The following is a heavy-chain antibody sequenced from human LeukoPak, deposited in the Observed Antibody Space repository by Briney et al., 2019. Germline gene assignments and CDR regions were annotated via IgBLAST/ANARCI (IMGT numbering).Heavy chain of an antibody. CDR2: ISWDGADT. CDR1: GFTFGDYT. Sequence: GGSLRLSCAASGFTFGDYTMHWVRQTPGKGLEWVSLISWDGADTYYADSVKGRFTISRDNSKNSLYLQMNSLRTDDTALYYCAKDSANTYLPDYWGQGTLVTASS. J-gene: IGHJ4*02. V-gene: IGHV3-43*01. CDR3: AKDSANTYLPDY. D-gene: IGHD2-2*02.